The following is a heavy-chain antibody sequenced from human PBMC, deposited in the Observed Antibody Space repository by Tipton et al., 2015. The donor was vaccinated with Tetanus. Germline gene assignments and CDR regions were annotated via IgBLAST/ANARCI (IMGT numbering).Heavy chain of an antibody. J-gene: IGHJ3*02. CDR2: INPNSGNT. V-gene: IGHV1-8*02. CDR3: ARGQSGYDAFDI. CDR1: GYTFTGYY. Sequence: QLVQSGAEVKKPGASVKVSREASGYTFTGYYMHWVRQAPGQGLEWMGRINPNSGNTGYAQKFQGRVTMTRNTSISTAYMELSSLRSEDTAVYYCARGQSGYDAFDIWGQGTMVTVSS. D-gene: IGHD6-13*01.